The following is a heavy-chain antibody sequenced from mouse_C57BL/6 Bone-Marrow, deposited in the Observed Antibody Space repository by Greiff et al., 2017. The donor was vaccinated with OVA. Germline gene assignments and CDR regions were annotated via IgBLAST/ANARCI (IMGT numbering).Heavy chain of an antibody. CDR1: GYAFSSYW. D-gene: IGHD2-3*01. Sequence: QVQLQQSGAELVKPGASVKISCKASGYAFSSYWMNWVKQRPGKGLEWIGQIYPGDGDTNYNGKFKGKATLTADTSSSTAYMQLSSLTSEDSAVYFCARIYDGYYAMDYWGQGTSVTVSS. J-gene: IGHJ4*01. CDR3: ARIYDGYYAMDY. CDR2: IYPGDGDT. V-gene: IGHV1-80*01.